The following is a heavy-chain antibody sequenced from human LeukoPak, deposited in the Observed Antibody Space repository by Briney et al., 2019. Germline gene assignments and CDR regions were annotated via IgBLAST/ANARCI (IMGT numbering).Heavy chain of an antibody. J-gene: IGHJ4*02. V-gene: IGHV4-39*01. D-gene: IGHD3-10*01. CDR3: ARQYHYGPGSYQPFDF. CDR1: GGSITANNYF. CDR2: AYYTGST. Sequence: SETLSLTCTVSGGSITANNYFWGWIRQPPGKGLEWIGSAYYTGSTHYNPSLKSRVTISVDTSKNQFSLRLISVTAADTAVYYCARQYHYGPGSYQPFDFWGQGALVTVSS.